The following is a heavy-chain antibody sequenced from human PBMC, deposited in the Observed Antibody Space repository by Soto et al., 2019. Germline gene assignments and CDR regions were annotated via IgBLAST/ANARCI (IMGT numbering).Heavy chain of an antibody. CDR1: GFTFSSYA. V-gene: IGHV3-33*08. CDR2: IWSDGTTT. J-gene: IGHJ3*02. CDR3: AREVAVGGVPPGGAFQI. Sequence: GGSLRLSCAASGFTFSSYAMHWVRQAPGKGLEWVAIIWSDGTTTYYADSVEGRFTISRDISKNTLSLLLNSLRVDDTAMYYCAREVAVGGVPPGGAFQIWGQGTMVTVSS. D-gene: IGHD6-19*01.